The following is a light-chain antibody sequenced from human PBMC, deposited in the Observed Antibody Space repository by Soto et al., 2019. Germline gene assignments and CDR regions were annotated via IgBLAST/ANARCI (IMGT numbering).Light chain of an antibody. Sequence: DIQLTQSPPTLSASVGDRVTITCRASQSIRYYLAWYQQMPGKAPKLLIYGASSLQSGVPSRFSGSGSGTEFTLTISSLQLDDLATYFCQHHNSYSQTFGQGTTV. CDR2: GAS. CDR3: QHHNSYSQT. CDR1: QSIRYY. J-gene: IGKJ1*01. V-gene: IGKV1-5*01.